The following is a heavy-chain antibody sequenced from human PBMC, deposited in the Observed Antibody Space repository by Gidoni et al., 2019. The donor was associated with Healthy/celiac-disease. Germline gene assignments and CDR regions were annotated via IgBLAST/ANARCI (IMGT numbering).Heavy chain of an antibody. Sequence: EVQLLESGGGFVQPWASLRLPCAASVFTFSSYRMHWVRQAAGKGLVWVARIKSDGSSTSYADSVKGRFTISRDNAKNTLYLQMNSLRAEDTAVYYCAGLKYYYESGDDYWCQGNLVTVSS. CDR1: VFTFSSYR. CDR2: IKSDGSST. J-gene: IGHJ4*02. D-gene: IGHD3-22*01. V-gene: IGHV3-74*01. CDR3: AGLKYYYESGDDY.